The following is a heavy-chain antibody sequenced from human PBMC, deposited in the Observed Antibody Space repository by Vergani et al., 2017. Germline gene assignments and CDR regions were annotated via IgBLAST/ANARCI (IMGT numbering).Heavy chain of an antibody. CDR3: GRVGGYYDSSGFTSAYFDY. J-gene: IGHJ4*02. CDR2: ICYSGST. CDR1: GGSISRGDYY. V-gene: IGHV4-30-4*08. Sequence: QVQLQESGPGLVKPSQTLSRTCTVSGGSISRGDYYWSWIRQPPAKGLEWIGYICYSGSTYYNPTLKSRVTISVDTSKNQFSLKLSYVTAADTAVYYCGRVGGYYDSSGFTSAYFDYWSQGTLVTVSS. D-gene: IGHD3-22*01.